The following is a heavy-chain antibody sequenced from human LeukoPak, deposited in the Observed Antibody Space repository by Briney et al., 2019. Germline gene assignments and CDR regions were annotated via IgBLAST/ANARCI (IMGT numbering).Heavy chain of an antibody. Sequence: GGSLRLSCAASGFTVSSNYMSWVRQAPGKGLEWVSVIYSGGSTYYADSVKGRFTISRDNSKNTLYLQMNSLRSEDTAVYYCAIEGIGTRYRVGATPGDAFDIWGQGTMVTVSS. V-gene: IGHV3-53*05. CDR1: GFTVSSNY. D-gene: IGHD1-26*01. J-gene: IGHJ3*02. CDR3: AIEGIGTRYRVGATPGDAFDI. CDR2: IYSGGST.